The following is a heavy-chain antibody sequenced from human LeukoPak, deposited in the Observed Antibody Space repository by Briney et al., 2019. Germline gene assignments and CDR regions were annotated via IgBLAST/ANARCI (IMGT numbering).Heavy chain of an antibody. CDR3: ARIAAAANDAFDI. J-gene: IGHJ3*02. V-gene: IGHV1-2*02. Sequence: ASVKVSCKASGYTFTAYYMHWVRQAPGQGLEWMGWINPNSGGTNYAQKFQGRVTMTRDTSISTAYMELSRLRSDDTAVYYCARIAAAANDAFDIWGQGTMVTVSS. CDR1: GYTFTAYY. CDR2: INPNSGGT. D-gene: IGHD6-13*01.